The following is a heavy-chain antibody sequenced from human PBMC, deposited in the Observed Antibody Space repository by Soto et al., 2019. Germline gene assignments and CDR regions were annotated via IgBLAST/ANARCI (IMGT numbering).Heavy chain of an antibody. J-gene: IGHJ6*02. Sequence: QVQLEQSGAEVKKPGDSMKVSCKASGYTFTTYGISWVRQAPGQGLEWMGWINGYNGNTDYPQKLQGRVTITTDTSASTAYMALRSLRSDDTAVYYCAREGSAPYYYYGMDVWGQGTTVTVSS. V-gene: IGHV1-18*01. CDR1: GYTFTTYG. CDR3: AREGSAPYYYYGMDV. CDR2: INGYNGNT. D-gene: IGHD6-19*01.